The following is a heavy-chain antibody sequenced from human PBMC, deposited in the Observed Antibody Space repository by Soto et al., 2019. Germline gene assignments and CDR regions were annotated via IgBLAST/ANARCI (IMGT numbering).Heavy chain of an antibody. CDR1: EYSFTNYW. CDR3: ARPEIPTRSNDYDYPFDL. Sequence: PGESLKISCKGSEYSFTNYWIDWVRQMPGKGLGWMGIIYPGDSDTRYNPSFQGQVTISVDKSTSTAYLEWNSLKASDTAIYYCARPEIPTRSNDYDYPFDLWGQGTLVTVSS. J-gene: IGHJ5*02. V-gene: IGHV5-51*01. D-gene: IGHD3-22*01. CDR2: IYPGDSDT.